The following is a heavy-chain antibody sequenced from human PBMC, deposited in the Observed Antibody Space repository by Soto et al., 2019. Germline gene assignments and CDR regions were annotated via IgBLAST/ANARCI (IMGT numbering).Heavy chain of an antibody. CDR2: IIPIFGTA. CDR1: GVTFSKFI. CDR3: AKVRYSSPMGYYYGMAV. Sequence: QVQLEQSGGEVKKPGSSVKVSCKASGVTFSKFIMTWVRQAPGLGLEWVGGIIPIFGTANYAQKFQGRVTITADESTSTSYLEVSNLTSEDTAVYYCAKVRYSSPMGYYYGMAVWGQGTAVTVSS. V-gene: IGHV1-69*01. J-gene: IGHJ6*02. D-gene: IGHD6-19*01.